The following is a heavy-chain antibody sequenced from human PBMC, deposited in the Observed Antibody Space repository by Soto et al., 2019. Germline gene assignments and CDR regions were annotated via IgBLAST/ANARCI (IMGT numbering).Heavy chain of an antibody. CDR3: ARYSSSWQEPPEYNWFDP. D-gene: IGHD6-13*01. CDR2: IYYSGST. Sequence: QVQLQESGPGLVKPSETLSLTCTVSGGSISSYYWSWIRQPPGKGLEWIGYIYYSGSTNYKPSLKGRVTISLDTSKNQLSLQLSSVAAADTAVYYCARYSSSWQEPPEYNWFDPWGQGTLVTVSS. J-gene: IGHJ5*02. V-gene: IGHV4-59*01. CDR1: GGSISSYY.